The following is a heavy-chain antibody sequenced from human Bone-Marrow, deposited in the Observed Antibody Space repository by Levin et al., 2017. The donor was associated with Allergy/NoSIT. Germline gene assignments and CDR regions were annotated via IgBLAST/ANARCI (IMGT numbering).Heavy chain of an antibody. CDR3: AKATGWHGYDWFDP. Sequence: GESLKISCAASGFTFNSYGMHWVRQAPGKGLEWVAVISYHGRNTYYADSVKGRFTISRDNSKNMVYLQMNSLRTDDTAVYYCAKATGWHGYDWFDPWGQGTLVTVSS. CDR2: ISYHGRNT. V-gene: IGHV3-30*18. CDR1: GFTFNSYG. D-gene: IGHD6-19*01. J-gene: IGHJ5*02.